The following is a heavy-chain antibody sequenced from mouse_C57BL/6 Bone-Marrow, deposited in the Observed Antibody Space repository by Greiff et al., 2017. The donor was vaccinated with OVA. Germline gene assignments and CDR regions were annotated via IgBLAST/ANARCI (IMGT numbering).Heavy chain of an antibody. Sequence: DVMLVESGGGLVQPGGSLKLSCAASGFTFSDYYMYWVRQTPEKRLEWVAYISNGGGSTYYPDTVKGRFTISRDNAKNTLYLQMSRLKSEDTAMYYCARPYYYGSSGVDYWGQGTTLTVSS. CDR3: ARPYYYGSSGVDY. CDR2: ISNGGGST. D-gene: IGHD1-1*01. V-gene: IGHV5-12*01. J-gene: IGHJ2*01. CDR1: GFTFSDYY.